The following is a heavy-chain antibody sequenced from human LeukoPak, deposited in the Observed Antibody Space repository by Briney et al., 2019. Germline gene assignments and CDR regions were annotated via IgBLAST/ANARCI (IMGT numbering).Heavy chain of an antibody. CDR2: IYSSGST. D-gene: IGHD6-13*01. Sequence: SETLSLTCTVSGGSISSSFCYWGWIRQPPGKGLEWIGSIYSSGSTYYNPSLKSRVTISVDTSKNQFSLKLSSVTAADTAVYYCARVAAGTFDYWGQGTLVTVSS. V-gene: IGHV4-39*07. CDR3: ARVAAGTFDY. J-gene: IGHJ4*02. CDR1: GGSISSSFCY.